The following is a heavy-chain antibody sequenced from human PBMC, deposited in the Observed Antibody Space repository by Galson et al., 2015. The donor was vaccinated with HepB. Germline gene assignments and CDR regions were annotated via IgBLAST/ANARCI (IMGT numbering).Heavy chain of an antibody. D-gene: IGHD4-17*01. V-gene: IGHV4-34*01. J-gene: IGHJ5*02. CDR1: GGSFSGYY. CDR2: INHSGST. Sequence: SETLSLTCAVYGGSFSGYYWSWIRQPPGKGLEWIGEINHSGSTNYNPSLKSRVTISVDTSKNQFSLKLSSVTAADTAVYYCARRPHHYLTTYIINWFDPWGQGTLVTVSS. CDR3: ARRPHHYLTTYIINWFDP.